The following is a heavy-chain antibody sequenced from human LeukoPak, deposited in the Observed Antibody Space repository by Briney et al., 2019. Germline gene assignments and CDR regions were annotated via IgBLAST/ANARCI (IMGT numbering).Heavy chain of an antibody. D-gene: IGHD6-13*01. J-gene: IGHJ4*02. V-gene: IGHV3-64*01. CDR2: ISSNGGAT. Sequence: PGGSLRLSCAASGFTFSTYAMHWVRQAPGKGLEYVAAISSNGGATYYANSVKGRFTISRDNSENTLYLLMGSLRTEDMAVYYCAREGAAASVDYWGQGTLVTVSS. CDR1: GFTFSTYA. CDR3: AREGAAASVDY.